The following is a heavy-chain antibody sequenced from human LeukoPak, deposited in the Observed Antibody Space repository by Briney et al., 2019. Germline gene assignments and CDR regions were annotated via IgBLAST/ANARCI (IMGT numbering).Heavy chain of an antibody. CDR2: MNPDGSAK. J-gene: IGHJ3*02. V-gene: IGHV3-7*01. Sequence: GGSLRFSCAASGFSFSASWMTWVRQAPGKGLEWVANMNPDGSAKYYVDSVKGRFTTYRDNAQSSVFLEMNSLRADDTAVYYCARDPYHGALDIWGQGTMVTVSS. CDR3: ARDPYHGALDI. D-gene: IGHD1-14*01. CDR1: GFSFSASW.